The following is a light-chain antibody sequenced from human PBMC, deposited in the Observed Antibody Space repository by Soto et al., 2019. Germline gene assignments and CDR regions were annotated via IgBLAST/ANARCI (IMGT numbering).Light chain of an antibody. V-gene: IGLV1-40*01. Sequence: QPVLTQPPSVSGAPGQRVTISCTGSSSNIGAGYDVHWYQQLPGRAPKLLIYANSNRPSGVPDRFSGSRSGTSASLAITGLQAEDEGDYSCQSYDSSLSGFYVFGSGTKVTVL. J-gene: IGLJ1*01. CDR2: ANS. CDR3: QSYDSSLSGFYV. CDR1: SSNIGAGYD.